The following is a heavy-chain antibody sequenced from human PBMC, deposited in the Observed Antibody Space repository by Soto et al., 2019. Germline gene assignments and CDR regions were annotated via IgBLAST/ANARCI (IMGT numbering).Heavy chain of an antibody. CDR2: ISSSSNYI. J-gene: IGHJ4*02. D-gene: IGHD3-10*01. CDR1: GFIFNTYT. V-gene: IGHV3-21*01. Sequence: GGSLRLSCAASGFIFNTYTMDWVRQTPGMGLEWISSISSSSNYIFYADSVKGRFTISRDNAKNSPYLQMNGLRAEDTAVYYCARGYGELDYWGQGTLVTVSS. CDR3: ARGYGELDY.